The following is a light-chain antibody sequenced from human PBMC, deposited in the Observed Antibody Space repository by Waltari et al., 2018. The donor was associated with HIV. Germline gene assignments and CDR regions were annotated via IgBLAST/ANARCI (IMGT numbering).Light chain of an antibody. CDR3: QQRRNWPLT. V-gene: IGKV3-11*01. J-gene: IGKJ4*01. CDR1: EKINNY. Sequence: EIVLTQSPATLSLSPGERATLSCTASEKINNYLAWYQQKPGQPPRLVLYDASNRAPGVPDRFSGGGSETHFALTISSLEPEDFAVYYCQQRRNWPLTFGGGTKVEMK. CDR2: DAS.